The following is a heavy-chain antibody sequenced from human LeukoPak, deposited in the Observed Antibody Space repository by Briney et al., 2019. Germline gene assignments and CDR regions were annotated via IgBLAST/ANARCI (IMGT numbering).Heavy chain of an antibody. V-gene: IGHV1-8*01. CDR2: MSPNSENT. Sequence: ASVKVSCKASGYTFTSYDINWVRQATGQGLEWMGWMSPNSENTGYAQKFQGRVTFTRDTSISTAYMELRSLTSEDTAVYYCARDYGGSSGWFDPWGQGTLVTVSS. CDR3: ARDYGGSSGWFDP. J-gene: IGHJ5*02. CDR1: GYTFTSYD. D-gene: IGHD4-23*01.